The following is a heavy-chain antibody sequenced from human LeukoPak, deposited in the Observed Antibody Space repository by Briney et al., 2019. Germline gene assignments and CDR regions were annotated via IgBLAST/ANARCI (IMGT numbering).Heavy chain of an antibody. Sequence: SVKVSCKASGGTFSSYAISWVRQAPGQGLEWMGGIIPIFGTANYAQKFQGRVTITADESTSTAYMELSSLRSEDTAVYYCARDLEYYDSSGYRASFDPWGQGTLVTVSS. CDR3: ARDLEYYDSSGYRASFDP. CDR2: IIPIFGTA. D-gene: IGHD3-22*01. J-gene: IGHJ5*02. V-gene: IGHV1-69*13. CDR1: GGTFSSYA.